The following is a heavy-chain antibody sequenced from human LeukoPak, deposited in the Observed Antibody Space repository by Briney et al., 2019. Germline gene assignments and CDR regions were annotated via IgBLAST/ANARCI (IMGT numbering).Heavy chain of an antibody. D-gene: IGHD2-15*01. CDR1: GFTFSSYS. J-gene: IGHJ3*02. CDR2: ISSRSSYI. CDR3: AREGGGSSVFAI. Sequence: PGGSLRLSCAASGFTFSSYSMNWARQAPGKGLEWVSSISSRSSYIYYADSVKGRFTISRDNAKNSLYLQLNSLRAEDTAVYYCAREGGGSSVFAIWGQGTMVTVSS. V-gene: IGHV3-21*01.